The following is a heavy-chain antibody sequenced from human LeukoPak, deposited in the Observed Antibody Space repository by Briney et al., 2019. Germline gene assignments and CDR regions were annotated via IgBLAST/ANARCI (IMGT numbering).Heavy chain of an antibody. V-gene: IGHV3-23*01. CDR3: AKYDNGFFYYFLDV. D-gene: IGHD3-22*01. J-gene: IGHJ6*03. CDR2: ISGRGITT. CDR1: GFTFSTYG. Sequence: GGSPRLSCAASGFTFSTYGMTWVRQAPGKGLEWVAGISGRGITTAYAESVEGRFTISRDNSKNTLYVQMDSLRVEDTAVYYCAKYDNGFFYYFLDVWGKGTTVTVSS.